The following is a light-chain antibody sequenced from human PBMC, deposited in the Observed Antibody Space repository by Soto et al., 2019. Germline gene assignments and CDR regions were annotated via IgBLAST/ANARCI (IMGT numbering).Light chain of an antibody. CDR1: QSISSY. CDR2: AAS. V-gene: IGKV1-39*01. CDR3: QQRYSPPRT. Sequence: DVQITQSRSSLSASVGDSVTITCRASQSISSYLNWYQQQPGQAPQLLIYAASRVQSGVPLRFSGCGSGTDFTLTISRLQPEDLATYYFQQRYSPPRTFGQGSKVDSK. J-gene: IGKJ1*01.